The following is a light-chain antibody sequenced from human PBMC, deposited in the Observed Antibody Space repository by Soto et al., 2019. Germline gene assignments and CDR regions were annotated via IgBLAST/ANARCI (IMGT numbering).Light chain of an antibody. CDR2: AAS. J-gene: IGKJ1*01. V-gene: IGKV1-39*01. CDR3: QQSFSTPSTWT. CDR1: QNIRKY. Sequence: DIQMTQSPSSLSASVGDRVTITCRASQNIRKYLSWYQQEPGKAPKLLIYAASSLQSGVPSRFSGSGSGTEFTLTVSSLQPEDFATYFCQQSFSTPSTWTFGPGTKVDIK.